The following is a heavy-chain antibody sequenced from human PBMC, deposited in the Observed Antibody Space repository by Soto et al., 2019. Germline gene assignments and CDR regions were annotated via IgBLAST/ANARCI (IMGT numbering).Heavy chain of an antibody. D-gene: IGHD3-10*01. CDR2: IYYSGST. J-gene: IGHJ5*02. Sequence: PSETLSLTCTVSGGSISSGGYYWSWIRQPPGKGLEWIGYIYYSGSTYYNPSLKSRVTISVDTSKNQFSLKLSSVTAADTAVYYCARDRVPRFGESIGWFDPWGQGTLVTVSS. V-gene: IGHV4-30-4*01. CDR3: ARDRVPRFGESIGWFDP. CDR1: GGSISSGGYY.